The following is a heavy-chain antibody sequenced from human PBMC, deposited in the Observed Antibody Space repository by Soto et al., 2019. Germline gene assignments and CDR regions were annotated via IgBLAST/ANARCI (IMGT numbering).Heavy chain of an antibody. CDR2: IYWDADK. V-gene: IGHV2-5*02. CDR1: GFSLSTSGVG. D-gene: IGHD2-15*01. J-gene: IGHJ4*02. Sequence: QITLKESGPTLVKPTQTLTLTCTFSGFSLSTSGVGVGWIRQPPGKALEWLARIYWDADKRSSPSLKSRLTTTKDTSNNQVVLTMTIMDPVDTATYDCALRPSYCSGGSCYSRFDYLGQGTLVTVSS. CDR3: ALRPSYCSGGSCYSRFDY.